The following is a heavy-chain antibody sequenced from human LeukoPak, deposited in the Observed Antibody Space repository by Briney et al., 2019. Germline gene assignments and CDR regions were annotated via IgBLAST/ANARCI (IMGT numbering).Heavy chain of an antibody. Sequence: SETLSLTCTVSGGSISSYYWSWIRQPPGKGLEWIGYISYSGSTNYNPSLKSRVTISIDTSKNQFSLKLSSVTAADTAVYYRARGASRYSYGWGQGTLVTVSS. CDR2: ISYSGST. V-gene: IGHV4-59*01. J-gene: IGHJ4*02. D-gene: IGHD5-18*01. CDR3: ARGASRYSYG. CDR1: GGSISSYY.